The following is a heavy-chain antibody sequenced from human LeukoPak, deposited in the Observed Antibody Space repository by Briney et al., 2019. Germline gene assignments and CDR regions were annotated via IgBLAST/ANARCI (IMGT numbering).Heavy chain of an antibody. CDR2: VYYGRSP. D-gene: IGHD6-25*01. V-gene: IGHV4-39*02. CDR1: GDSISRSTYY. Sequence: SETLSLTCTVSGDSISRSTYYWAWIRQPPGKGLEWIGSVYYGRSPYFNPSLESRATISVDTSKNHFSLKMSSVTAADTAVYYCARSSGTGTFSYWGQGTLVTVSP. J-gene: IGHJ4*02. CDR3: ARSSGTGTFSY.